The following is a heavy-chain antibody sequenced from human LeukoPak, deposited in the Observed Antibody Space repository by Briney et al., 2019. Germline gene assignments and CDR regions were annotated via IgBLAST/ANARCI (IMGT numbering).Heavy chain of an antibody. J-gene: IGHJ4*02. CDR3: ARDPHPDTAMVY. CDR1: GGTFSSYA. Sequence: AASVKVSCKASGGTFSSYAISWVRQAPGQGLEWMGGIIPIFGTANYAQKFQGRVTITADESTSTAYMELSSLRSEDTAVYYCARDPHPDTAMVYWGQGTLVTVSS. V-gene: IGHV1-69*13. CDR2: IIPIFGTA. D-gene: IGHD5-18*01.